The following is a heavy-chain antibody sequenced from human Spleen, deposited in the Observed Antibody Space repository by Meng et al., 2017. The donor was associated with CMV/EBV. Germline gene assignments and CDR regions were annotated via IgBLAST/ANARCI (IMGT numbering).Heavy chain of an antibody. CDR3: ARDGEGIYGMDV. CDR2: ISYDGSNK. D-gene: IGHD3-10*01. V-gene: IGHV3-30-3*01. J-gene: IGHJ6*02. CDR1: GFTFRTIA. Sequence: GESLKISCAASGFTFRTIAMHWVRQAPGKGLEWVAFISYDGSNKYYADSVKGRFTISRDNSKNTLYLQMNSLRAEDTAVYYCARDGEGIYGMDVWGQGTTVTVSS.